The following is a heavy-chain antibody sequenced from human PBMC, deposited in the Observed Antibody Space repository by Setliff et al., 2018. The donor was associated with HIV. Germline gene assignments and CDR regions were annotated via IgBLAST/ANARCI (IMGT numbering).Heavy chain of an antibody. D-gene: IGHD3-3*01. CDR2: MNPNSGNT. CDR3: ARVVDRDYDFWSAYEY. Sequence: ASVKVSCKASGYTFTSYDINWVRQAAGQGLEWTGWMNPNSGNTGYAQKFQGRVTMTRDTSLSTAYMELSWLTSDDTAVYYCARVVDRDYDFWSAYEYWGQGTMVTVSS. J-gene: IGHJ4*02. CDR1: GYTFTSYD. V-gene: IGHV1-8*02.